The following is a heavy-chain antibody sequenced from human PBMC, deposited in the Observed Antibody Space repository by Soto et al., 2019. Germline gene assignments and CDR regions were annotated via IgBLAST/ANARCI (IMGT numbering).Heavy chain of an antibody. CDR2: IYHSGST. V-gene: IGHV4-30-2*01. Sequence: SETLSLTCAVSGGSISSGGYSWSWIRQPPGKGLEWIGYIYHSGSTYYNPSLKSRVTISVDRSKNQFSLKLSSVTAADTAVYYCARSGYDLIQPFDYWGQGTLVTVSS. CDR1: GGSISSGGYS. D-gene: IGHD5-12*01. CDR3: ARSGYDLIQPFDY. J-gene: IGHJ4*02.